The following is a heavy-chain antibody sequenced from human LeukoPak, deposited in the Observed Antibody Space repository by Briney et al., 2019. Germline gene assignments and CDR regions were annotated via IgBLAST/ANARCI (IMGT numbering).Heavy chain of an antibody. D-gene: IGHD6-19*01. Sequence: SETLSLTCTVSGGSISSYYWSWIRQPPGKGLEWIGEINHSGSTNYNPSLKSRVTISVDTSKNQFSLKLSSVTAADTAVYYCAVGIAVAGTGDAFDIWGQGTMVTVSS. J-gene: IGHJ3*02. CDR1: GGSISSYY. CDR3: AVGIAVAGTGDAFDI. CDR2: INHSGST. V-gene: IGHV4-34*01.